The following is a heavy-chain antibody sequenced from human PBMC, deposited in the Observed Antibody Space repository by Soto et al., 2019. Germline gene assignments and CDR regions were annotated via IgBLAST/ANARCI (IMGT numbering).Heavy chain of an antibody. CDR3: ARELGATGYYYYGMDV. V-gene: IGHV3-21*01. Sequence: GGSLRLSCAASGFTFSSYSMNWVRQAPGKGLEWVSSISSSSSYIYYADSVKGRFTISRDNAKNSLYLQMNSLRAEDTAVYYCARELGATGYYYYGMDVWGQGTTVTVSS. CDR1: GFTFSSYS. J-gene: IGHJ6*02. CDR2: ISSSSSYI. D-gene: IGHD1-26*01.